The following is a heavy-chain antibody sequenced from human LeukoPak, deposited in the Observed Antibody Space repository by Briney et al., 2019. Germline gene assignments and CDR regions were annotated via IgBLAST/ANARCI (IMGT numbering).Heavy chain of an antibody. J-gene: IGHJ2*01. CDR2: IYYSGST. V-gene: IGHV4-30-4*08. CDR1: GGSISSGDYY. CDR3: ARGVPQIVVVTATYGWYFDL. D-gene: IGHD2-21*02. Sequence: SQTLSLTCTVSGGSISSGDYYWSWIRQPPGKGLEWIGYIYYSGSTYYNPSLKSRVTISVDTSKNHFSLKLSSVTAADTAVYYCARGVPQIVVVTATYGWYFDLWGRGTLVTVSS.